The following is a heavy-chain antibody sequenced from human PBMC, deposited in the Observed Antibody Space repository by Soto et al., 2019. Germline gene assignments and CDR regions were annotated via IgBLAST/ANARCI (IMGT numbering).Heavy chain of an antibody. CDR3: ARDRWGYYYDSSGRGYFQH. V-gene: IGHV1-69*01. D-gene: IGHD3-22*01. CDR1: GGTFSSYA. J-gene: IGHJ1*01. Sequence: QVQLVQSGAEVKKPGSSVKVSCKASGGTFSSYAISWVRQAPGQGLEWMGGIIPIFGTANYAQKFQGRVTITAEESTSTAYMELSSLRSEDTAVYYCARDRWGYYYDSSGRGYFQHWGQGTLVTVSS. CDR2: IIPIFGTA.